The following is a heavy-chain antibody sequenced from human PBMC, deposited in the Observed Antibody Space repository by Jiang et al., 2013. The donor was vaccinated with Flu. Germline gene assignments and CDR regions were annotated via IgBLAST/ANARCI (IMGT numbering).Heavy chain of an antibody. CDR1: GFTFRSYA. D-gene: IGHD4-17*01. CDR3: AKDGTGDYVQNFDL. Sequence: VQLLESGGGLEQPGGSLRLSCAASGFTFRSYAMSWVRQAPGKGLEWVSSISGRGTSTWFADSVKGRFTISRDNSKNMLYLQMNSLRAEDTAVYYCAKDGTGDYVQNFDLWGRGTLVTVSS. CDR2: ISGRGTST. J-gene: IGHJ2*01. V-gene: IGHV3-23*01.